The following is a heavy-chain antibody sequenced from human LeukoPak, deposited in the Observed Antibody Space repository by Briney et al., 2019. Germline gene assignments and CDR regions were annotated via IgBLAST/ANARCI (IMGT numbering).Heavy chain of an antibody. CDR3: ARDRLFGELSQYFQH. Sequence: SETLSLTCAVYGGSFSGYYWSWIRQHPGKGLEWIGEINHSGSTNYNPSLKSRVTISVDTSKSQFSLKLSSVTAADTAVYYCARDRLFGELSQYFQHWGQGTLVTVSS. V-gene: IGHV4-34*01. J-gene: IGHJ1*01. D-gene: IGHD3-10*02. CDR2: INHSGST. CDR1: GGSFSGYY.